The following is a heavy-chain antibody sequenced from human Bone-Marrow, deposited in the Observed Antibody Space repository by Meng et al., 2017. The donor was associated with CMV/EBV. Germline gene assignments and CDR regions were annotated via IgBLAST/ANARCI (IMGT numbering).Heavy chain of an antibody. Sequence: GESLKISCAASGFTFSSYSMNWVRQAPGKGLEWVSYISSSSSTIYYADSVKGRFTISRDNAKNSLYLQMNSLRGEDTAGYYCARGSFTIFGVVPDYWGQGTLVTVSS. D-gene: IGHD3-3*01. CDR3: ARGSFTIFGVVPDY. V-gene: IGHV3-48*04. CDR2: ISSSSSTI. J-gene: IGHJ4*02. CDR1: GFTFSSYS.